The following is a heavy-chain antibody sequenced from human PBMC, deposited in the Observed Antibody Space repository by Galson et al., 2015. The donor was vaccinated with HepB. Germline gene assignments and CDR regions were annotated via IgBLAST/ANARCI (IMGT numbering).Heavy chain of an antibody. J-gene: IGHJ2*01. D-gene: IGHD1-14*01. CDR2: IRQDGNEK. CDR3: AREYDPSDRPLWYFDL. V-gene: IGHV3-7*01. Sequence: SLRLSCAASRFSFSNYWMTWVRQSPGKGLEWVASIRQDGNEKYYVDSVKGRFTISRNNAKNLLFLQMNSLRVDDTALYYCAREYDPSDRPLWYFDLWGRGTLVTVSS. CDR1: RFSFSNYW.